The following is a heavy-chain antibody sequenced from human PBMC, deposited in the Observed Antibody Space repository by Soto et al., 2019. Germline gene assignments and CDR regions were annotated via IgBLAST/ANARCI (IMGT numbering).Heavy chain of an antibody. CDR2: INHSGST. J-gene: IGHJ3*02. V-gene: IGHV4-34*01. D-gene: IGHD6-19*01. CDR1: GGSFSGYY. CDR3: ARASSGWYLNAFDI. Sequence: SETLSLTCAVYGGSFSGYYWSWIRQPPGKGLEWIGEINHSGSTNYNPSLKSRVTISVDTSKNQFSLKLSFVTAADTAVYYCARASSGWYLNAFDIWGQGTMVTVSS.